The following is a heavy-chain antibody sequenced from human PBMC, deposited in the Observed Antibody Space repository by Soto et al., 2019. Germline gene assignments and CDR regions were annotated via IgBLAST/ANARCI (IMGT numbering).Heavy chain of an antibody. CDR2: IYSDDTT. J-gene: IGHJ4*02. Sequence: GGSLRLSCAVSGFTVSNNYMNWVRQAPGKGLEWVSVIYSDDTTFYADSVKGRFTISRHNSKNTLYLQMNSLRAEDTAVYYCARGDSNTWYLDYFDKWGQGALVTVSS. CDR1: GFTVSNNY. D-gene: IGHD6-13*01. V-gene: IGHV3-53*04. CDR3: ARGDSNTWYLDYFDK.